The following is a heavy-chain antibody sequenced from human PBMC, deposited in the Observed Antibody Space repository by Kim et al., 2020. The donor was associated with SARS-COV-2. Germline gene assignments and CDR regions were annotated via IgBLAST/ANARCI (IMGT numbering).Heavy chain of an antibody. CDR1: GFTFSSYW. J-gene: IGHJ4*02. V-gene: IGHV3-74*01. Sequence: GGSLRLSCAASGFTFSSYWMHWVRQAPGKGLVWVSRSSSDDGTTSYADSVKGRFTISRDNAKSTLYLQMNSLRAEDTAVYYCASRRYTGTYYYFDYWGQGTLVTVSS. D-gene: IGHD1-26*01. CDR3: ASRRYTGTYYYFDY. CDR2: SSSDDGTT.